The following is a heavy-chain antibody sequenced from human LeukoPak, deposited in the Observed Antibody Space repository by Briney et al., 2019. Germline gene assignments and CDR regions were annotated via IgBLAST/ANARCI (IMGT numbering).Heavy chain of an antibody. CDR1: GYTLTELS. J-gene: IGHJ4*02. CDR2: FDPEDGET. Sequence: ASVKVSCKVSGYTLTELSIHWVRQAPGKGLEWMGGFDPEDGETIYAQKFQDRVTMTEDTSKDTAYMELSSLRSEDTAVYYCAANRDSSGYYIRDYWGQGTLVTVSS. CDR3: AANRDSSGYYIRDY. V-gene: IGHV1-24*01. D-gene: IGHD3-22*01.